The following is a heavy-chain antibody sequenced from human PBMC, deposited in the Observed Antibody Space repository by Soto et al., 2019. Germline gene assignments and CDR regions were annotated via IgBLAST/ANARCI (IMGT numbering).Heavy chain of an antibody. CDR2: IYTSGST. Sequence: SETLSLTCTVSGGSISIYYWSWIRHPAGKGLEWIGRIYTSGSTNYNPSLKSRVTMSVDTSKNQFSLKLSSVTAADTAVYYCARDRDWNYGYGDAFDIWGQGTMVTVSS. J-gene: IGHJ3*02. CDR3: ARDRDWNYGYGDAFDI. V-gene: IGHV4-4*07. CDR1: GGSISIYY. D-gene: IGHD1-7*01.